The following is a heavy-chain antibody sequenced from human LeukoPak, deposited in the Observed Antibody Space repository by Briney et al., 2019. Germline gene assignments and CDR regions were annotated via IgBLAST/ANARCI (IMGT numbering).Heavy chain of an antibody. CDR2: ISQNGDS. Sequence: PSETLSLTCTVSGGSISSYYWSWLRQSPGKGLEWIAEISQNGDSKYNPSLTSRGTISLETSKNQLSLKLNSVTAADTAVYYCARALGAFDIWGQGTMVTVS. CDR1: GGSISSYY. CDR3: ARALGAFDI. J-gene: IGHJ3*02. V-gene: IGHV4-34*01.